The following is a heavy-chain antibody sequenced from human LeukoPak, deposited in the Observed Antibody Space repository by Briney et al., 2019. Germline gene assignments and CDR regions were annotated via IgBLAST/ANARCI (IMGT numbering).Heavy chain of an antibody. D-gene: IGHD6-19*01. Sequence: GGSLRLSCAVSGLTFSDYFMTWIRQAPGKGLEWVSYIGANGRSKYYADSFRGRFTISRDNAKNSVYLQIDSLRVDATAVYYCATSQSSVAGILGDWGQGTLVTVSS. J-gene: IGHJ1*01. V-gene: IGHV3-11*04. CDR1: GLTFSDYF. CDR3: ATSQSSVAGILGD. CDR2: IGANGRSK.